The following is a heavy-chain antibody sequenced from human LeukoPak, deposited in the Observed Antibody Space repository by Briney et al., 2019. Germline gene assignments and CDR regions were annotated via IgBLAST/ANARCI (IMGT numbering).Heavy chain of an antibody. Sequence: GGSLRLSCAASGFKFTNYAMHWVRQAPGKGLEWVSTIGGSGVTKFYADSVAGRFAISRDNSNNALFLQMNNLRAEDMAIYYCARGASSWEYTTFDVWGQGAIVTVSS. V-gene: IGHV3-23*01. CDR3: ARGASSWEYTTFDV. J-gene: IGHJ3*01. CDR1: GFKFTNYA. CDR2: IGGSGVTK. D-gene: IGHD6-13*01.